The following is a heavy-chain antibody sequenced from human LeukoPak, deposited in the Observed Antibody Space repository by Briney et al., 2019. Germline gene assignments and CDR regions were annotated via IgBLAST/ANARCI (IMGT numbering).Heavy chain of an antibody. CDR1: GFTFSSYG. CDR3: ARDLNGSGRGGDYYYGMDV. D-gene: IGHD3-10*01. Sequence: GRSLRLSCAASGFTFSSYGMHWVRQAPGKGLEWVAVIWYDGSNKYYADSVKGRFTISRDNSKNTLYLQMNSLRAEDTAVYYCARDLNGSGRGGDYYYGMDVWGQGTTVTVSS. J-gene: IGHJ6*02. CDR2: IWYDGSNK. V-gene: IGHV3-33*01.